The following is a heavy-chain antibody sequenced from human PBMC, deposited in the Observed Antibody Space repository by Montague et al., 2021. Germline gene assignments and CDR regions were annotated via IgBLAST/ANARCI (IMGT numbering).Heavy chain of an antibody. D-gene: IGHD7-27*01. V-gene: IGHV4-59*08. CDR3: ARRLGIRAPFDY. CDR2: IYDSGTT. CDR1: GGSISEFY. Sequence: SETLSLTCTVIGGSISEFYWSWIRQSPEKGLEWIGYIYDSGTTNYNPSLKSRVTISADTSMNQFSLNLRSVTAADTAVYSCARRLGIRAPFDYWGQGTLVTVSS. J-gene: IGHJ4*02.